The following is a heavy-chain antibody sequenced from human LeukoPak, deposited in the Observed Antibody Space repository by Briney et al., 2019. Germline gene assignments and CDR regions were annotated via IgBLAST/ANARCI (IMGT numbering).Heavy chain of an antibody. D-gene: IGHD2-15*01. CDR3: ARQGSDCSGGSCYYYYFDY. CDR2: VDYSGGT. Sequence: SETLSLTCTVSGGSLSSYYCSWIRQPPGKWLELIGFVDYSGGTNYKPSLKSGVNMSVDTYKNKFSLKLRSVTAADTAVYHCARQGSDCSGGSCYYYYFDYWGQGTLVTVSS. V-gene: IGHV4-59*08. J-gene: IGHJ4*02. CDR1: GGSLSSYY.